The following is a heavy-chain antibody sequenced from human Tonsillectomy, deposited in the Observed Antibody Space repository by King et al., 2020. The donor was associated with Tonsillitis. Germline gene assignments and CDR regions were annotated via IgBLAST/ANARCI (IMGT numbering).Heavy chain of an antibody. CDR3: ASNAYYYDSSDYLRHAFDI. J-gene: IGHJ3*02. D-gene: IGHD3-22*01. V-gene: IGHV4-30-4*01. CDR1: GGSISSGDYY. Sequence: QLQESGPGLVKPSQTLSLTCTVSGGSISSGDYYWSWIRQPPGKGLEWIGYIYYSGSTYYNPSLKSRVTISVDTSKNQFSLKLSSVTAADTAVYYCASNAYYYDSSDYLRHAFDIWGQGTMVTVSS. CDR2: IYYSGST.